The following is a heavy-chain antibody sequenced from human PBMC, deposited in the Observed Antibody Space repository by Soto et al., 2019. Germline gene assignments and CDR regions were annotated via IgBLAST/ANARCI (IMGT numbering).Heavy chain of an antibody. CDR2: IYWNDDK. D-gene: IGHD3-10*01. V-gene: IGHV2-5*01. J-gene: IGHJ5*02. CDR1: GFSLSTSGVG. CDR3: AHRREVRGVIIFSGFVPIVGVRYGFDP. Sequence: QITLKESGPTLVKPTQTLTLTCTFSGFSLSTSGVGVGWIRQPPGKALEWLALIYWNDDKRYSPSLKSRLTITKDTAKNQVVLTMTYMDPVDTATYYCAHRREVRGVIIFSGFVPIVGVRYGFDPWGQGTLVTVSS.